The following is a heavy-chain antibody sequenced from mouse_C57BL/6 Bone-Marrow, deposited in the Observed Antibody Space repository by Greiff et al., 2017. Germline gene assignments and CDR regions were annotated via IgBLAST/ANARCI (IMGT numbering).Heavy chain of an antibody. J-gene: IGHJ2*01. CDR3: TSFYYGSSYIDY. Sequence: EVQLQQSGAELVRPGASVKLSCTASGFNIKDDYMHWVKQRPEQGLEWIGWIDPENGDTEYASKFQGKATITADTSSNTAYLQLSSLTSEDTAVYCCTSFYYGSSYIDYWGQGTTLTVSS. V-gene: IGHV14-4*01. D-gene: IGHD1-1*01. CDR2: IDPENGDT. CDR1: GFNIKDDY.